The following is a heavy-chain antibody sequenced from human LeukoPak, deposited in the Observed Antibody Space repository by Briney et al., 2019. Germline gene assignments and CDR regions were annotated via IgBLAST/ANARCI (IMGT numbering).Heavy chain of an antibody. CDR3: AKEVVPGTSRSFDY. V-gene: IGHV3-23*01. CDR1: GFTFSSYT. Sequence: GRSLRLSCAASGFTFSSYTMAWVRQAPGKGLECVSSLSFGGGTIYYADSVKGRFTISRDTSKNTLYLQMNSLRAVDTAIYYCAKEVVPGTSRSFDYWGQGTLVTVSS. D-gene: IGHD2-2*01. CDR2: LSFGGGTI. J-gene: IGHJ4*02.